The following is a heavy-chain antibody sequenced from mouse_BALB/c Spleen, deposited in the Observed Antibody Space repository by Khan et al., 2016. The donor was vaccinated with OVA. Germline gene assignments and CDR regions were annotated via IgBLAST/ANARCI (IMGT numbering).Heavy chain of an antibody. CDR3: TRSQGNFLFAY. Sequence: QIQLVQSGPELKKTGETVKISCKASGYTLTDYGLNWVKQAPGKDLKWMGWITTYTGEPTFADDFKGRFAFSLETSASTAYLQIIDLKNEDTSTYFCTRSQGNFLFAYWGQGTLVTVSA. J-gene: IGHJ3*01. V-gene: IGHV9-3-1*01. D-gene: IGHD2-1*01. CDR1: GYTLTDYG. CDR2: ITTYTGEP.